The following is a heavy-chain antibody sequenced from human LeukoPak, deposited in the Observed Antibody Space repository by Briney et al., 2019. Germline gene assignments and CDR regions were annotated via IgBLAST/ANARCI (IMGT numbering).Heavy chain of an antibody. Sequence: SGGSLRLSCAASGYKFNSYAMVWVRQAPGKGLEWVAVISYDGSNKYYADSVKGRFTISRDNSQNTLYLQMNSLRAEDTAVYYCARDSGPVDPWGQGTLVTVSS. J-gene: IGHJ5*02. D-gene: IGHD3-10*01. CDR2: ISYDGSNK. V-gene: IGHV3-30-3*01. CDR3: ARDSGPVDP. CDR1: GYKFNSYA.